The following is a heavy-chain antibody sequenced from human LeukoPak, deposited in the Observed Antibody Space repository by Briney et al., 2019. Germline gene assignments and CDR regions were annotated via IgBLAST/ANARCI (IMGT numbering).Heavy chain of an antibody. CDR1: DVSISNYY. J-gene: IGHJ4*02. Sequence: PSETLSLTCTVSDVSISNYYWSWIRQPPGKGLEWIGHIYYSGSTNYNPSLKSRVTISVDTSNNQFSLKLSSVTTADTAVYYCARVGTVTSFDHWGQGTLVTVSS. D-gene: IGHD4-17*01. CDR3: ARVGTVTSFDH. CDR2: IYYSGST. V-gene: IGHV4-59*01.